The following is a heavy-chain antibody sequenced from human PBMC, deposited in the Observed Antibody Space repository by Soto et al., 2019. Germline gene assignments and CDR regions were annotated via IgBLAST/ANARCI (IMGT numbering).Heavy chain of an antibody. CDR1: GYTFAGYY. V-gene: IGHV1-2*02. CDR2: INPNSGGT. J-gene: IGHJ4*02. CDR3: ARDLGSVYFDY. Sequence: ASVKVSCKASGYTFAGYYMHWVRQAPGQGLEWMGWINPNSGGTNYAQKFQGRVTMTRDTSISTAYMELSRLRSGDTAVYYCARDLGSVYFDYWGQGTLVTLSS.